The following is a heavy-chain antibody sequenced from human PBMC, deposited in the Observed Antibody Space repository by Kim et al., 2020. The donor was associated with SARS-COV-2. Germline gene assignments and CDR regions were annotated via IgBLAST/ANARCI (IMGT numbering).Heavy chain of an antibody. V-gene: IGHV5-51*01. J-gene: IGHJ4*02. Sequence: GEYLKISCKGSGYTFSNYWIAWVRQMPGKGLEWMGIIYPGDSDTRYSPSFQGQVTISADKSIITAFLQWSSLKTSDTARYFCARRGDTSGYYSQWGQGTLVTVSS. CDR1: GYTFSNYW. D-gene: IGHD3-22*01. CDR3: ARRGDTSGYYSQ. CDR2: IYPGDSDT.